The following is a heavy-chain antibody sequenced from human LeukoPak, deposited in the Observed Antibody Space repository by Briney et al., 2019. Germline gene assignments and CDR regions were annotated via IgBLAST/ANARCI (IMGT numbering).Heavy chain of an antibody. V-gene: IGHV3-48*03. CDR1: GFTFSSYE. D-gene: IGHD3-10*01. J-gene: IGHJ4*02. Sequence: GGSLRLSCAASGFTFSSYEMNWVRQAPGKGVEWISYISSSNTIYYADSVKGRFTISRDNANNSLYLQMNSLRAEDTAVYYCARDHYYGSGSFDYWGQGTLVTVSS. CDR2: ISSSNTI. CDR3: ARDHYYGSGSFDY.